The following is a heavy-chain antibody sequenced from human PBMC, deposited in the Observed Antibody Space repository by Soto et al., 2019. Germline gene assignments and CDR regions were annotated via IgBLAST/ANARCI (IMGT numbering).Heavy chain of an antibody. CDR2: ISGSGDNT. V-gene: IGHV3-23*01. J-gene: IGHJ4*02. CDR1: GFTFSFYA. Sequence: EVQLLESGGGFVQPGGSLRLSCAASGFTFSFYAMTWVRQAPGKGLEWVSIISGSGDNTLYADSVQGRSTISRDNSKNKLYLQMNDLRAEDTAVYYCAFDFWGQGTLVTVSS. CDR3: AFDF.